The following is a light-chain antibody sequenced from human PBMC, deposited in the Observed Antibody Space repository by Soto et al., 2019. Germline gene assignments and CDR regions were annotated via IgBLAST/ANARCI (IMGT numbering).Light chain of an antibody. V-gene: IGKV2-28*01. CDR2: LGS. CDR1: QSLLHTNGYNY. Sequence: DIVMTQSPLSLPVTPGEPASISCRSNQSLLHTNGYNYLDWYLQKPGQSPQLLIYLGSNRASGVXDXXRVSGSGTDFALKMSRVEAEDVGVYYCMQALQTPLTFGGGTKVEIK. CDR3: MQALQTPLT. J-gene: IGKJ4*01.